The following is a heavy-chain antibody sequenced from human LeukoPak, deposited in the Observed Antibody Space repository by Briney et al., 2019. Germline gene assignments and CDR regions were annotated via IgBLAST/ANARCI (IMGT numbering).Heavy chain of an antibody. CDR2: ITSSGGNT. D-gene: IGHD5-18*01. J-gene: IGHJ4*02. Sequence: GGSLRLSCAASGFTFSSYAMGWVRQAPGKGLEWVSAITSSGGNTYYADSVKGRFTISRDNSKNTLYLQVNSLRAEDTAVYYCAKGNGYSYGRYYFDYWGQGTLVTVSS. CDR3: AKGNGYSYGRYYFDY. V-gene: IGHV3-23*01. CDR1: GFTFSSYA.